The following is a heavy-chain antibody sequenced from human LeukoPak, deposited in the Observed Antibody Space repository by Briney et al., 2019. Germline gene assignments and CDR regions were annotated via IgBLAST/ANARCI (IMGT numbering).Heavy chain of an antibody. J-gene: IGHJ6*03. V-gene: IGHV1-2*02. Sequence: GASVKVSCKASGYTFTGYYMHWVRQAPGQGLEWMGWINPNSGGTNYAQKFQGRVTIPRNTSISTAYMELSRLRSDDTAVYYCARGDSGYDHFYHMDVWGKGTTVTISS. CDR3: ARGDSGYDHFYHMDV. CDR2: INPNSGGT. CDR1: GYTFTGYY. D-gene: IGHD5-12*01.